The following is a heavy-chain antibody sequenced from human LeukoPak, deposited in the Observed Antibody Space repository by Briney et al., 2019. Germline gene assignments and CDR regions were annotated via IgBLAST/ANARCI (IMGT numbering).Heavy chain of an antibody. CDR2: ISGSGGST. Sequence: GGSLRLSCVASGFTFSSYAMSWVRQAPGRGLEWVSAISGSGGSTYHANSVKGRFTISRDNSKNTLYLQINSLRAEDTAVYYCARWGNDYSQFDSWGQGTLVTVS. J-gene: IGHJ4*02. CDR1: GFTFSSYA. V-gene: IGHV3-23*01. CDR3: ARWGNDYSQFDS. D-gene: IGHD4-11*01.